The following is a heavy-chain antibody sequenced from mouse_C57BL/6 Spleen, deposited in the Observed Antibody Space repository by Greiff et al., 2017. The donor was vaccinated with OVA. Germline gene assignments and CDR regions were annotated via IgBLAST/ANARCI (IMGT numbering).Heavy chain of an antibody. CDR2: ISSGSSTI. Sequence: EVQVVESGGGLVKPGGSLKLSCAASGFTFSDYGMHWVRQAPEKGLEWVAYISSGSSTIYYADTVKGRFTISRDNAKNTLFLQMTSLRSEDTAMYYCARPPFITTVAYFDYWGQGTTLTVSS. V-gene: IGHV5-17*01. CDR3: ARPPFITTVAYFDY. D-gene: IGHD1-1*01. J-gene: IGHJ2*01. CDR1: GFTFSDYG.